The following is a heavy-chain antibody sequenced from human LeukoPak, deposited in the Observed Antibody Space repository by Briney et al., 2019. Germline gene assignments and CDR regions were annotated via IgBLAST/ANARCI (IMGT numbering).Heavy chain of an antibody. CDR3: AGGMATRPFDY. V-gene: IGHV1-2*02. J-gene: IGHJ4*02. CDR2: INPNSGGT. D-gene: IGHD6-6*01. Sequence: ASVKVSCKASGYTFTGYYMHWVRQAPGQGLEWMGWINPNSGGTNYAQKFQGRVTMARDTSITTAYMELSRLRYDDTAVYYCAGGMATRPFDYWGQGTLVTVSS. CDR1: GYTFTGYY.